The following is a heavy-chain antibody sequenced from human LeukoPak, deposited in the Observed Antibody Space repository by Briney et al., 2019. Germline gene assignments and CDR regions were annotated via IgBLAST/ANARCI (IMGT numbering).Heavy chain of an antibody. J-gene: IGHJ4*02. CDR2: LYTSGGT. D-gene: IGHD3-10*01. CDR3: ARGRQGSGDY. Sequence: SETLSLTCTVSGGSISSGSYYWSWIRQPAGKGLEWIGRLYTSGGTNYNPSLTGRVTISLDTSKNQFSLKLSSVTAADTAVYYCARGRQGSGDYWGQGTLVTVSS. CDR1: GGSISSGSYY. V-gene: IGHV4-61*02.